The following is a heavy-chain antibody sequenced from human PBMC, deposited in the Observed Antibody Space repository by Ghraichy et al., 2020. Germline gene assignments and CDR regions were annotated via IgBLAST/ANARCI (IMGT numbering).Heavy chain of an antibody. V-gene: IGHV4-61*01. CDR2: IYYSGST. J-gene: IGHJ6*02. CDR3: ARVYHYTMDV. Sequence: LRLSCTVSSVSVSSPNYYWTWIRQPPGRELEWIASIYYSGSTNYNPSLMSRVTISLDTSKNQLSLTLTSVTASDTAVYYCARVYHYTMDVWGQGTTVTVSS. CDR1: SVSVSSPNYY.